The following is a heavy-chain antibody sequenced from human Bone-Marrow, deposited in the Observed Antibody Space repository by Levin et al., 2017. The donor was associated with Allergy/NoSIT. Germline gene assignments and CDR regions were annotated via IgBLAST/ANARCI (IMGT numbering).Heavy chain of an antibody. CDR2: INPNTVGT. CDR1: GYIFTDYY. Sequence: GESLKISCKASGYIFTDYYMHWVRQAPGQGLEWMGWINPNTVGTSYSQNFQGRVTMTRDTSITTAYMDLSSLRSDDTAVYYCARGIASGGKTYYYYYMDVWGRGTTVAVSS. J-gene: IGHJ6*03. V-gene: IGHV1-2*02. CDR3: ARGIASGGKTYYYYYMDV. D-gene: IGHD6-13*01.